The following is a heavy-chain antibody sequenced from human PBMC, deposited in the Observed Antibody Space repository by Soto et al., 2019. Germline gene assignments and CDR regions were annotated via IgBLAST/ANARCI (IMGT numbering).Heavy chain of an antibody. CDR1: GFTFNTYA. J-gene: IGHJ4*02. D-gene: IGHD2-2*01. Sequence: GGSLRLSCAASGFTFNTYAVSWVRRAPGKGLEWVSVVDGSGTITYYADTVKGRFTISRDNSKNTVYLQINSLRAEDTAIYYCAKALGSRSLRSFDYWGQGALVTVSS. CDR3: AKALGSRSLRSFDY. CDR2: VDGSGTIT. V-gene: IGHV3-23*01.